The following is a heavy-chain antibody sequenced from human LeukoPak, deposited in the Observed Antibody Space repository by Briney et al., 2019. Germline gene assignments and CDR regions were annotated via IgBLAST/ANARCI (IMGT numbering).Heavy chain of an antibody. CDR1: GGSISSYY. J-gene: IGHJ5*02. Sequence: SETLSLTCTVSGGSISSYYWSWIRQPPGKGLEWMGYIYYSGSTNYNPSLKSRVTISVDTSKNQFSLKLSSVTAADTAVYYCARAFGVLTGYSNPRFDPWGQGTLVTVSS. D-gene: IGHD3-9*01. CDR3: ARAFGVLTGYSNPRFDP. V-gene: IGHV4-59*01. CDR2: IYYSGST.